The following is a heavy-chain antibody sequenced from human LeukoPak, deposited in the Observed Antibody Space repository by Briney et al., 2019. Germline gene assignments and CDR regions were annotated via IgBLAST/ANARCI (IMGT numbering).Heavy chain of an antibody. D-gene: IGHD2-15*01. V-gene: IGHV1-8*02. CDR2: MNPNSGNT. Sequence: GASVKVSCKASGYIFTSYGISWVRQAPGQGLEWMGWMNPNSGNTGYAQKFQARVSMTRNTSISTAYMELSSLRSEDTAVYYCTRGLVVLSATSWAFDIWGHGTMVTVSS. CDR1: GYIFTSYG. J-gene: IGHJ3*02. CDR3: TRGLVVLSATSWAFDI.